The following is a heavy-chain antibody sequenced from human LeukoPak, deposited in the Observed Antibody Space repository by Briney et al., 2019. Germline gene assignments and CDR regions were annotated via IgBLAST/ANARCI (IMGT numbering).Heavy chain of an antibody. CDR2: IYYSGST. D-gene: IGHD5-18*01. V-gene: IGHV4-30-4*07. Sequence: PSQTLSLTCAVSGGSISSGGYSWSWIRQPPGKGLEWIGYIYYSGSTYYNPSLKSRVTISVDTSKNQFSLKLSSVTAADTAVYYCARGEWDTAMVDYWGQGTLVTVSS. CDR3: ARGEWDTAMVDY. J-gene: IGHJ4*02. CDR1: GGSISSGGYS.